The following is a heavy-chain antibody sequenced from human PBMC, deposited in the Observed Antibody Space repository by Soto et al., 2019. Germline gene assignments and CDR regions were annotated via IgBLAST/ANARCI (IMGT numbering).Heavy chain of an antibody. V-gene: IGHV1-3*01. J-gene: IGHJ5*02. CDR1: GYTLTGDA. D-gene: IGHD3-10*01. CDR3: ARDRGVIILTRFDP. CDR2: INAGNGNT. Sequence: ASVKVSCKASGYTLTGDAMHWVRQAPGQRLEWMGWINAGNGNTKYSQKFQGRVTMTTDTSTSTAYMELRSLRSDDTTVYYCARDRGVIILTRFDPWGQGTLVTVSS.